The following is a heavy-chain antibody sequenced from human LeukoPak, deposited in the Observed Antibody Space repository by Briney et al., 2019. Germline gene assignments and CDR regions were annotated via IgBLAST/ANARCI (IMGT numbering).Heavy chain of an antibody. V-gene: IGHV3-7*01. Sequence: GGSLRLSCAASGFTFSSYAMSWVRQAPGKRLEWVANMNIDGSEKYYADSAKGRFTISRDNARNSVYLQMNSLRVEDTAVYYCARDPVEWELLLDYWGQGTLVTVSS. CDR1: GFTFSSYA. J-gene: IGHJ4*02. D-gene: IGHD1-26*01. CDR3: ARDPVEWELLLDY. CDR2: MNIDGSEK.